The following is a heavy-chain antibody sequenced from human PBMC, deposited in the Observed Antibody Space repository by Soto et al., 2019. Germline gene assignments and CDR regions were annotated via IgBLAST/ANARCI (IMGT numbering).Heavy chain of an antibody. D-gene: IGHD5-12*01. Sequence: KGLEWVAVISYDGSNRYYADSVKGRFTISRENYENKLYLQMNSLRAEDTAVFYFQTGDSSGYDVSFSAYLLNRSSDL. CDR2: ISYDGSNR. CDR3: QTGDSSGYDVSFSAYLLNRSSDL. J-gene: IGHJ2*01. V-gene: IGHV3-30*03.